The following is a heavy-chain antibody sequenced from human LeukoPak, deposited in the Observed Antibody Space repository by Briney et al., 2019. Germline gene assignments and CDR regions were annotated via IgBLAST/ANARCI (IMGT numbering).Heavy chain of an antibody. CDR3: ARVPVLMVYVGARPYYYYMDV. J-gene: IGHJ6*03. CDR1: GYTFTSYG. CDR2: ISAYNGNT. D-gene: IGHD2-8*01. V-gene: IGHV1-18*01. Sequence: ASVKVSCKASGYTFTSYGISWVRQAPGQGLEWMGWISAYNGNTNYAQKLQGRVTMTRDTSTSTAYMELRSLRSDDTAVYYCARVPVLMVYVGARPYYYYMDVWGKGTTATVSS.